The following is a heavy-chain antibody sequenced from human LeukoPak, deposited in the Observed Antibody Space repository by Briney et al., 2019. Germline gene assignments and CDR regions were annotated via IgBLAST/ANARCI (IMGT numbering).Heavy chain of an antibody. CDR1: GFTFSSYA. V-gene: IGHV3-23*01. J-gene: IGHJ4*02. CDR2: LRANVDGT. D-gene: IGHD3-16*01. Sequence: GGSLRLSCAASGFTFSSYAMSWVRQAPGEGLEWVSPLRANVDGTYYADSVKGRFTISRDNSKNTLYLQMNSLRAEDTAVYYCAKAYSNAYPYYFDSWGQGTLVTVSS. CDR3: AKAYSNAYPYYFDS.